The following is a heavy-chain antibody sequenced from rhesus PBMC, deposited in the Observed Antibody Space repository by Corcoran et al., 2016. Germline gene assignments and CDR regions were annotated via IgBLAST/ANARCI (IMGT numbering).Heavy chain of an antibody. CDR2: IYGSGRST. CDR3: ASDPHYEDDYGYYYPTVPYNRFDV. J-gene: IGHJ5-1*01. D-gene: IGHD3-9*01. CDR1: GVSISSSY. Sequence: QLQLQESGPGLVKPSETLSVTCAVAGVSISSSYWSWTRQAPGKGLAWIGYIYGSGRSTNYNPSLKSRVTLSVDTSKNQLSLKLSSVTAADTAVYYCASDPHYEDDYGYYYPTVPYNRFDVWGPGVLVTVSS. V-gene: IGHV4-169*02.